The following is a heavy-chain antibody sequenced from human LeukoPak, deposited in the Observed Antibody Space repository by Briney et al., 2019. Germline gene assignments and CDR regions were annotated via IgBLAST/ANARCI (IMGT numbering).Heavy chain of an antibody. V-gene: IGHV4-39*07. D-gene: IGHD5-18*01. CDR3: ARGGPLHLWLHDY. CDR2: IYYSGST. Sequence: SETLSLTCTVSGGSISSSSYYWGWIRQPPGKGLEWIGSIYYSGSTYYNPSLKSRVTISVDTSKNQFSLKLSSVTAADTAVFYCARGGPLHLWLHDYWGQGTLVTVSS. J-gene: IGHJ4*02. CDR1: GGSISSSSYY.